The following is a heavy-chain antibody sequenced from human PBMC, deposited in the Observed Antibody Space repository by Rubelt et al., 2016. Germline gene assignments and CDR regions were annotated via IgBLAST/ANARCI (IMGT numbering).Heavy chain of an antibody. D-gene: IGHD5-12*01. CDR1: GYTFTGYY. CDR2: INPNSGGT. J-gene: IGHJ4*02. CDR3: ARGNSGYDYGLDY. V-gene: IGHV1-2*01. Sequence: QVQLVQSGAEVKKPGASVKVSCKASGYTFTGYYMHWVRQAPGQGLEWMGWINPNSGGTNYAQKFQGRVTSTRHASVSTAYMELSRLTSDDTAVYYCARGNSGYDYGLDYWGQGTLVPVSS.